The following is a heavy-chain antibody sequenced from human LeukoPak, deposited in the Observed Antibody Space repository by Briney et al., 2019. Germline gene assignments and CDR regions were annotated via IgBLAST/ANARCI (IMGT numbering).Heavy chain of an antibody. CDR1: GFTFSSSG. CDR3: ASQNLISII. J-gene: IGHJ3*02. CDR2: ISGSGNYA. Sequence: GGSLRLSCAASGFTFSSSGMSWVRQAPGKGLDWVSVISGSGNYAYYADSVKGRFTISRENAKNSLYLQMNSLRAEDTAVYYCASQNLISIIWGQGTMVTVSS. V-gene: IGHV3-21*01. D-gene: IGHD2/OR15-2a*01.